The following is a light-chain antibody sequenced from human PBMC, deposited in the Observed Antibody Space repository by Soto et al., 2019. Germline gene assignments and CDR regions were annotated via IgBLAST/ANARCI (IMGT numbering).Light chain of an antibody. CDR3: QQYHNWPIT. CDR2: DAS. V-gene: IGKV3-15*01. CDR1: QSVSSN. Sequence: IGMTQSPATLSVSAGESATLSCWASQSVSSNLAWHQQKTGQAPRLLMYDASTRATGISARFSGSGSGTEFNLTISSLQSEDFAVYYCQQYHNWPITFGQGTRLEIK. J-gene: IGKJ5*01.